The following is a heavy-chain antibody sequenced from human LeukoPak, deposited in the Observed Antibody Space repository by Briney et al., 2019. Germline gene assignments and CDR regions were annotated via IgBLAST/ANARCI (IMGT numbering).Heavy chain of an antibody. CDR1: GGSISSYY. Sequence: SSETLSLTCTVSGGSISSYYWSWIRQPPGKGLEWIGYIHYSGSTNYNPSLKSRVTISLDTSKNQFSLKLRSVTAAETAVYYCARQLSDPLRGWYFDLWGRGTLVTVSS. CDR2: IHYSGST. J-gene: IGHJ2*01. V-gene: IGHV4-59*08. D-gene: IGHD3-10*01. CDR3: ARQLSDPLRGWYFDL.